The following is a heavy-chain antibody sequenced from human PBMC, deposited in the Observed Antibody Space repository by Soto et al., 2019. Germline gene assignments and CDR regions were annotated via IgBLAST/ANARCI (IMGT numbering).Heavy chain of an antibody. Sequence: QVQLVESGGGVVQPGRSLRLSCVASGFTFSGYGMHWVRQAPGKGLEWVTMIYYDGSNRYYAGSVRGRFTISRNNFKNTLFLQINSLRTDDTGVYYCARHILDQPRGYLDYWGQGTLVTVSS. V-gene: IGHV3-33*01. J-gene: IGHJ4*02. CDR3: ARHILDQPRGYLDY. D-gene: IGHD2-2*01. CDR2: IYYDGSNR. CDR1: GFTFSGYG.